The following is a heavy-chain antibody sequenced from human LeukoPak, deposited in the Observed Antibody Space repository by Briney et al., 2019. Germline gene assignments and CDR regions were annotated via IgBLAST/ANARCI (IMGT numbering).Heavy chain of an antibody. J-gene: IGHJ4*02. Sequence: ASVKVSCKASGYTFTNYYMHWVRQAPGQGLEWMGIINPSGGSTSYAQKFQGRVTMTRDMSTSTVYMELSSLRSEDTAVYYCAREDIVATIWGDYWGQGTLVTVSS. CDR2: INPSGGST. V-gene: IGHV1-46*01. CDR1: GYTFTNYY. CDR3: AREDIVATIWGDY. D-gene: IGHD5-12*01.